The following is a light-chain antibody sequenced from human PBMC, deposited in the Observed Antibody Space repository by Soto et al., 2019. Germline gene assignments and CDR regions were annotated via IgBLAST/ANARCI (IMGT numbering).Light chain of an antibody. J-gene: IGKJ1*01. CDR1: QGISNY. CDR3: QQYRDWPQT. CDR2: KAS. V-gene: IGKV1-5*03. Sequence: DIQMTQSPSSLSASAGDRFTITCRASQGISNYLAWYQQKPGKAPKLLIYKASTLKSGVPSRFSGSGSGTEFTLTISSLQPDDFAVYYCQQYRDWPQTFGQGTKVDIK.